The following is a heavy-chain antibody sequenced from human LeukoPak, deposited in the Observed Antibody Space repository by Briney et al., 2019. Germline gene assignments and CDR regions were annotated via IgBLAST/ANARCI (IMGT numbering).Heavy chain of an antibody. J-gene: IGHJ4*02. Sequence: GGSLRLSCAASGFTFSSYAISWVRQAPGKGLEWVSGISAGGSSISYADSVKGRFTISRDNSKNTLYLQMNSLRAEDTAVYYCARGGGSGYDSPFDYWGQGTLVTVSS. V-gene: IGHV3-23*01. CDR2: ISAGGSSI. D-gene: IGHD5-12*01. CDR1: GFTFSSYA. CDR3: ARGGGSGYDSPFDY.